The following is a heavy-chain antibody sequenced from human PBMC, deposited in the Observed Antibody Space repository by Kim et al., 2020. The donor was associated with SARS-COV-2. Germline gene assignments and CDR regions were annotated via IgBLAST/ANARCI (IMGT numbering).Heavy chain of an antibody. D-gene: IGHD6-19*01. CDR3: ATRGSSSLQFSSGWYSFDY. V-gene: IGHV3-23*01. J-gene: IGHJ4*02. Sequence: GRFTISRDNAKNTLYLQMIRLRAEDTAVYYCATRGSSSLQFSSGWYSFDYWGQGTLVTVS.